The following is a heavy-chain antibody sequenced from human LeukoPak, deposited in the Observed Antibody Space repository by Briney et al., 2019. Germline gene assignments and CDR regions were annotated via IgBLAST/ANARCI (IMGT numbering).Heavy chain of an antibody. CDR2: IYYSGST. V-gene: IGHV4-59*01. D-gene: IGHD3-22*01. J-gene: IGHJ4*02. Sequence: PSETLSLTCTVSGGSISPYYWNWIRQPPGKGLEWIGYIYYSGSTNYNPSLKSRVTISIDTSKNQFSLKLSSVIAADTAVYYCARGGGDYDSSGYYYLWGQGTLVTVSS. CDR1: GGSISPYY. CDR3: ARGGGDYDSSGYYYL.